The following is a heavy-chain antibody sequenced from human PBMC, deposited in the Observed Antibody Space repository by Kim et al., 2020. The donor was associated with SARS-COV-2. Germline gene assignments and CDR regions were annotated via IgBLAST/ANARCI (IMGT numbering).Heavy chain of an antibody. CDR2: IYYSGST. Sequence: SETLSLTCTVSGGSISSSSYYWGWIRQPPGKELEWIGSIYYSGSTYYNPSLKSRVTISVDKSKNQVSLKLSSVTAADTAVYYCARGGGLFNYFDYWGQGTLVTVSS. CDR1: GGSISSSSYY. V-gene: IGHV4-39*07. CDR3: ARGGGLFNYFDY. J-gene: IGHJ4*02. D-gene: IGHD3-10*01.